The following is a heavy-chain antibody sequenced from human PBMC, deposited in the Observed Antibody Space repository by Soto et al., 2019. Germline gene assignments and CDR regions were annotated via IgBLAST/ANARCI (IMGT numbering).Heavy chain of an antibody. Sequence: GGSLRLSCAASGFTFSSYWMSWVRQAPGKGLEWVANIKQDGSEKYYVDSVKGRFTISRDNSKNTLYLQMNSLRAEDTAVYYCARDSSGWYHDYWGQGTLVTVSS. V-gene: IGHV3-7*01. J-gene: IGHJ4*02. CDR2: IKQDGSEK. D-gene: IGHD6-19*01. CDR1: GFTFSSYW. CDR3: ARDSSGWYHDY.